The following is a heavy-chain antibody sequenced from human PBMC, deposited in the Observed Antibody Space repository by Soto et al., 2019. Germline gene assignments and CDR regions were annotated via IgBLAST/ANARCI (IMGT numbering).Heavy chain of an antibody. CDR2: ISGSGGST. D-gene: IGHD6-19*01. CDR3: AKATAYSRGWLDY. CDR1: GFTFSSYA. V-gene: IGHV3-23*01. Sequence: EVQLLESGGGLVQPGGSLRLSCAASGFTFSSYAMSWVRQAPGKGLEWVSVISGSGGSTYYADSVKGRFTISRDNSRNTLYLQMNTLRVEDTAVYYCAKATAYSRGWLDYWGQGTLVTVSS. J-gene: IGHJ4*02.